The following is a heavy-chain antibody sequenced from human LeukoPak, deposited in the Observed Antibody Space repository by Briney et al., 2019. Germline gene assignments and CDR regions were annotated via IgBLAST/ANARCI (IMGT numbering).Heavy chain of an antibody. V-gene: IGHV3-21*01. CDR2: ISSSSSYI. J-gene: IGHJ4*02. D-gene: IGHD2-21*02. Sequence: GGSLRLSCAASGFSLSSYTMNWVRQAPGKGLEWVSIISSSSSYIYYADSVKGRFAISRDNAKNALYPQMNSLRVEDTAVYYCARDGRCGGDCYASWGQGTLVTVSS. CDR3: ARDGRCGGDCYAS. CDR1: GFSLSSYT.